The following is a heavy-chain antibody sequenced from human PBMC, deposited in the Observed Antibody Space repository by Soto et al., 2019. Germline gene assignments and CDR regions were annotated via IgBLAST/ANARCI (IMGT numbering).Heavy chain of an antibody. Sequence: QVQLVESGGGVVQPGRSLRLSCAASGFTLSSYGMHWVRQAPGKGLEWVAVIWYDGDKKYYADSVKVRFTISRDESKNTVYLHMSSLRGEDTGVYYCARGSAGSESVVVVPAIDFYSFDTWGQGTLVIVSS. CDR1: GFTLSSYG. CDR3: ARGSAGSESVVVVPAIDFYSFDT. V-gene: IGHV3-33*01. CDR2: IWYDGDKK. D-gene: IGHD2-15*01. J-gene: IGHJ4*02.